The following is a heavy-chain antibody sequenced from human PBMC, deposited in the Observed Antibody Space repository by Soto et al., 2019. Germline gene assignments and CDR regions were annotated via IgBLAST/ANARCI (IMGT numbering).Heavy chain of an antibody. D-gene: IGHD2-8*01. V-gene: IGHV3-11*06. Sequence: QVQLVESGRGWVKPGESLRLSCIGSGFFLSNNWMTWIRQAPGKGLEWVSYISASGDYTIYADSLKGRFTISRDNARNSLWLQINSLTAEDTAVYYCARSSGWRQVGVYNYGLDVWGQGTTVIVSS. J-gene: IGHJ6*02. CDR3: ARSSGWRQVGVYNYGLDV. CDR1: GFFLSNNW. CDR2: ISASGDYT.